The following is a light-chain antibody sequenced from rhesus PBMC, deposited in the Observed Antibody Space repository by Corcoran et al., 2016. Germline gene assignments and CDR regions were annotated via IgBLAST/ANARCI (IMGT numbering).Light chain of an antibody. CDR2: KTS. Sequence: DIQMTQSPSSLSASVGDTVTITCRASQGISWIAWYKQKPGKAPKLLIYKTSILQSGAPSRFSGSGSGTACTLTISSLPSEDVAAYCCPQYSSRPFTFGPGTKLDIK. J-gene: IGKJ3*01. CDR1: QGISW. V-gene: IGKV1-22*01. CDR3: PQYSSRPFT.